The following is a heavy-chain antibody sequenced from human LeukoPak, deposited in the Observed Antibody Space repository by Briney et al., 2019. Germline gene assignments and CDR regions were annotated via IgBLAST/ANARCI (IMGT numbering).Heavy chain of an antibody. CDR2: ISSSGSTI. J-gene: IGHJ4*02. CDR1: GFTFSSYE. D-gene: IGHD3-22*01. V-gene: IGHV3-48*03. CDR3: ARVLHKRNYDSSDYYGY. Sequence: GGSLRLSCAASGFTFSSYEMNWVRQAPGKGLEWVSYISSSGSTIYYADSVKGRFTISRDNAKNSLYLQMNSLRAEDTAVYYCARVLHKRNYDSSDYYGYWGQGTLVTVSS.